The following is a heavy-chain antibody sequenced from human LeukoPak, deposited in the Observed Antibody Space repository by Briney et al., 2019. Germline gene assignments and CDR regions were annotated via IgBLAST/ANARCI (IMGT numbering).Heavy chain of an antibody. J-gene: IGHJ4*02. CDR1: GGSISSYY. CDR2: IYYSGST. CDR3: ARHQDYYDSSGYLDY. V-gene: IGHV4-59*08. Sequence: TSETLSLTCTVSGGSISSYYWSSIRQPPGKGLEWIGRIYYSGSTNYNPSLKSRVTISVDTSKNQFSLKLSSVTAADTAVYYCARHQDYYDSSGYLDYWGQGTLVTVSS. D-gene: IGHD3-22*01.